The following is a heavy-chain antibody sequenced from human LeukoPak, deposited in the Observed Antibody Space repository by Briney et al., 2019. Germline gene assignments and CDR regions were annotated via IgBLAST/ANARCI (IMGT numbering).Heavy chain of an antibody. Sequence: GGSLRLSCAASGFTFSSYGMNWVRQAPGKGLEWVSYITSSSSIIYYSDSVKGRFTISRDDAKNSLYLQMNSLRAEDTAVYYCARRQGRRGIVGPTILKGAFDIWGQGTKVTVFS. V-gene: IGHV3-48*01. CDR2: ITSSSSII. CDR3: ARRQGRRGIVGPTILKGAFDI. J-gene: IGHJ3*02. CDR1: GFTFSSYG. D-gene: IGHD1-26*01.